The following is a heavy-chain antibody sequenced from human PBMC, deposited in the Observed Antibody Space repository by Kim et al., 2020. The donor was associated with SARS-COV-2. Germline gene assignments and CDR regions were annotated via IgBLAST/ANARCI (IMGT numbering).Heavy chain of an antibody. D-gene: IGHD2-2*01. CDR3: ARRCSEGVPAAMGLVLHYYYYMDV. Sequence: SETLSLTCAVYGGSFSGYYWSWIRQPPGKGLEWIGEINHSGSTNYNPSLKSRVTISVDTSKNQFSLKLSSVTAADTAVYYCARRCSEGVPAAMGLVLHYYYYMDVWGKGTPVTVSS. J-gene: IGHJ6*03. V-gene: IGHV4-34*01. CDR2: INHSGST. CDR1: GGSFSGYY.